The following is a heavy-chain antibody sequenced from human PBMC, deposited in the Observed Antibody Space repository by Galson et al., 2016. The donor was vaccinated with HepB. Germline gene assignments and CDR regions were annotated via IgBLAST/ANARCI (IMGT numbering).Heavy chain of an antibody. CDR2: IYYGGNT. CDR3: ARGRPNYGDYDL. J-gene: IGHJ4*02. Sequence: SLRLSCAASGFTFRSHAFHWVRQAPGKGLEWVSVIYYGGNTYYADSVRGRFTISGDTFKNTLYLQISSLRAEDTAVYYCARGRPNYGDYDLWGQGTLVTVSS. V-gene: IGHV3-66*01. CDR1: GFTFRSHA. D-gene: IGHD4-17*01.